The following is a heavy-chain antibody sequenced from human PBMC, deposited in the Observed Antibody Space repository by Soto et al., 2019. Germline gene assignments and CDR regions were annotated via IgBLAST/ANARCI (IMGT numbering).Heavy chain of an antibody. CDR3: VRWSKAGTTFDY. J-gene: IGHJ4*02. CDR1: GFTFSSYG. V-gene: IGHV3-30*03. D-gene: IGHD6-19*01. Sequence: ESGGGVVQPGRSLRLSWAASGFTFSSYGMHWVRQAPGKGLEWVAVISYDGSNKYYADSVKVRFTISRDNSKNTLYLQMNSLRAEDTAVYYCVRWSKAGTTFDYWGQGTLVTVSS. CDR2: ISYDGSNK.